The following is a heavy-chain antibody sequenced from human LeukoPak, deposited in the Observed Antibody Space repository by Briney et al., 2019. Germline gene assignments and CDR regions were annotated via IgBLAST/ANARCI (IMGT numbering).Heavy chain of an antibody. D-gene: IGHD1-26*01. CDR3: ARVGGSYSLGDY. CDR2: INSDGSST. Sequence: VSRINSDGSSTSYADSVKGRFTISRDNAKNTLYLQMNSLRAEDTAVYYCARVGGSYSLGDYWGQGTLVTVSS. V-gene: IGHV3-74*01. J-gene: IGHJ4*02.